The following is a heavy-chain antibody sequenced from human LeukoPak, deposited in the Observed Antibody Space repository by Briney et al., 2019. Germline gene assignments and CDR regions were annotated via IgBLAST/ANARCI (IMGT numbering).Heavy chain of an antibody. J-gene: IGHJ4*02. CDR2: ISGSGGST. V-gene: IGHV3-21*01. CDR1: GFTFSTYS. CDR3: ARRGYYDSSGYDY. D-gene: IGHD3-22*01. Sequence: GGSLRLSCAASGFTFSTYSMNWVRQAPGKGLEWVSAISGSGGSTYYADSVKGRFTISRDNAKNSLYLQINSLRAEDTAIYYCARRGYYDSSGYDYWGQGTLVTVSS.